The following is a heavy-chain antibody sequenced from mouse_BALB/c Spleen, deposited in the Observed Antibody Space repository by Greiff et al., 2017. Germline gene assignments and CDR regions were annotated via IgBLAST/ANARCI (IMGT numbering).Heavy chain of an antibody. Sequence: VHVKQPGAELVKPGASVKLSCTASGFNIKDTYMHWVKQRPEQGLEWIGRIDPANGNTKYDPKFQGKATITADTSSNTAYLQLSSLTSEDTAVYYCARGGGSTTYYFDYWGQGTTLTVSS. CDR2: IDPANGNT. D-gene: IGHD1-1*01. CDR1: GFNIKDTY. V-gene: IGHV14-3*02. J-gene: IGHJ2*01. CDR3: ARGGGSTTYYFDY.